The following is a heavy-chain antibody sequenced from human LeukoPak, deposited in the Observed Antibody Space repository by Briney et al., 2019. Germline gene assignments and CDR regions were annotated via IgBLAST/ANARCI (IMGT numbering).Heavy chain of an antibody. CDR1: GFTFSSYD. J-gene: IGHJ4*02. V-gene: IGHV3-13*01. CDR3: ARVRSGWFDY. CDR2: IGTAGDT. Sequence: GRSLRLSCAAFGFTFSSYDMHWVRQATGKGLEWVSAIGTAGDTYYPGSVKGRFTISRENAKNSLYLQMNSLRAGDTAVYYCARVRSGWFDYWGQGTLVTVSS. D-gene: IGHD6-19*01.